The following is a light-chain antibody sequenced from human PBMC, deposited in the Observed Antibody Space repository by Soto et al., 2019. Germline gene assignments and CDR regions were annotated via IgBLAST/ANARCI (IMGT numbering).Light chain of an antibody. CDR1: SXDVGGYDY. CDR3: NSYTSGNTFV. J-gene: IGLJ1*01. Sequence: QSVLSQPASVSGSPGQSITISCTGSSXDVGGYDYVSWYQQHPGKAPKLMIYDVTYRPSEISNRFSGSKSGSTASLTISGLRAEDEAIYYCNSYTSGNTFVFGPGTKVTVL. CDR2: DVT. V-gene: IGLV2-14*03.